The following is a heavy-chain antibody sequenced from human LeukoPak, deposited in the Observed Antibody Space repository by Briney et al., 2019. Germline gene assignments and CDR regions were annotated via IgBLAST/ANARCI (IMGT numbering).Heavy chain of an antibody. D-gene: IGHD6-19*01. CDR3: AKDGGAASGWYLFY. CDR1: GFTFSTFA. Sequence: PGGSLRLSCEASGFTFSTFAMIWVRQPPGKGLEWVSSIFPSGGEIHYADSVRGRFTISRDNSKSTLSLQMNSLRAEDTAIYYCAKDGGAASGWYLFYWGQGTLVTVSS. CDR2: IFPSGGEI. J-gene: IGHJ4*02. V-gene: IGHV3-23*01.